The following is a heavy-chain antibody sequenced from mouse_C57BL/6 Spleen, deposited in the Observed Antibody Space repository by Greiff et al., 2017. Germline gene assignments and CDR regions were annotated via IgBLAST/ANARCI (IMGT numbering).Heavy chain of an antibody. V-gene: IGHV5-15*01. CDR2: ISNLAYSI. CDR1: GFTFSDYG. CDR3: ARHDYGSSPWFAY. Sequence: EVKVVESGGGLVQPGGSLKLSCAASGFTFSDYGMAWVRQAPRKGPEWVAFISNLAYSIYYADTVTGRFTISRENAKNNLYLEMSSLRSEDTAMYYCARHDYGSSPWFAYWGQGTLVTVSA. D-gene: IGHD1-1*01. J-gene: IGHJ3*01.